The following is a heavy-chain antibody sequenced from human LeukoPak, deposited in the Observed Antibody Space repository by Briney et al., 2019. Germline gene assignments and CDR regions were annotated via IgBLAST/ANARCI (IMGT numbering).Heavy chain of an antibody. V-gene: IGHV1-2*02. Sequence: ASVKVSCKASGYTFTGYYMHWVRQAPGQGLEWMGWINPNSGGTNYAQKLQGRVTMTTDTSTSTAYMELRSLRSDDTAVYYCARDNGAMVRGVIIGDYWGQGTLVTVSS. D-gene: IGHD3-10*01. J-gene: IGHJ4*02. CDR1: GYTFTGYY. CDR3: ARDNGAMVRGVIIGDY. CDR2: INPNSGGT.